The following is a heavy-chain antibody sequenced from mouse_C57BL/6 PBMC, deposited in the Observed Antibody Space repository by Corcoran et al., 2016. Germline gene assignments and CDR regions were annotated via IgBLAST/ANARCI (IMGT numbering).Heavy chain of an antibody. D-gene: IGHD1-1*01. CDR3: ATGTTVVAPYAMDY. J-gene: IGHJ4*01. CDR1: GYTFTTYG. V-gene: IGHV9-3*01. Sequence: QIQLVQSGPELKKPGEAVKISCKASGYTFTTYGMSWVKQAPGKGLKWMGWINTYSGVPTYADDFKGRFAFSLETSASTASLQINNLKNEDTATYFCATGTTVVAPYAMDYWGQGTSVTVSS. CDR2: INTYSGVP.